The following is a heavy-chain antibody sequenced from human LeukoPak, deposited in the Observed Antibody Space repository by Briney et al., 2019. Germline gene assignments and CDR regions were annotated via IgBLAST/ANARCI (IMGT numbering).Heavy chain of an antibody. J-gene: IGHJ4*02. CDR3: ARERGYYDSSGYYNY. Sequence: GGSLRHSCAASGFTFSSYWMSWVRQAPGKGLEWVANIKQDGSEKYYVDSVKGRFIISRDNAKNSLYLQMNSLRAEDTAVYYCARERGYYDSSGYYNYWGQGTLVTVSS. D-gene: IGHD3-22*01. V-gene: IGHV3-7*01. CDR2: IKQDGSEK. CDR1: GFTFSSYW.